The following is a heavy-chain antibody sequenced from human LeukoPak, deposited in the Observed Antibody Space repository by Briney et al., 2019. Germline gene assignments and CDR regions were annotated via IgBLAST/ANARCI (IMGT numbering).Heavy chain of an antibody. D-gene: IGHD3-10*01. V-gene: IGHV4-59*12. CDR2: IYHSGST. CDR3: ASCRGRLELDP. J-gene: IGHJ5*02. Sequence: SETLSLTCTVSGGSISSYYWSWIRQPPGKGLEWIGEIYHSGSTNYNPSLKSRVTISVDKSKNQFSLKLSSVTAADTAVYYCASCRGRLELDPWGQGTLVTVSS. CDR1: GGSISSYY.